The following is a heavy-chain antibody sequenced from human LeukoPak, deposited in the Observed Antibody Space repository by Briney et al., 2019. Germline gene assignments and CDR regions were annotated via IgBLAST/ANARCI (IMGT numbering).Heavy chain of an antibody. J-gene: IGHJ4*02. V-gene: IGHV1-2*06. D-gene: IGHD2-21*02. CDR2: IIPNSGDT. Sequence: ASVKVSCKASGYTFTGYYVHWVRQAPGQGLEWMGRIIPNSGDTIYAQKFQGRVTMTRDTSISTAYMELSRLRSDDTAVYYCARDYCGGDCFPDYWGQGTLVTVSS. CDR3: ARDYCGGDCFPDY. CDR1: GYTFTGYY.